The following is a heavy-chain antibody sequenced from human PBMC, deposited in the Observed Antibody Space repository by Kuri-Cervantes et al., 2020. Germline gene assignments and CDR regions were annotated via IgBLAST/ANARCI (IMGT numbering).Heavy chain of an antibody. J-gene: IGHJ6*02. Sequence: GESLKISWAASGFTFSSYGMHWVRQAPGKGLEWVAVIWYDGSNKYYADSVKGRFTISRDNSKNTLYLQMNSLRAEDTAVYYCAKDDYGSGSYDLYYYYGMDVWGQGTTVTVSS. D-gene: IGHD3-10*01. CDR3: AKDDYGSGSYDLYYYYGMDV. V-gene: IGHV3-30*02. CDR1: GFTFSSYG. CDR2: IWYDGSNK.